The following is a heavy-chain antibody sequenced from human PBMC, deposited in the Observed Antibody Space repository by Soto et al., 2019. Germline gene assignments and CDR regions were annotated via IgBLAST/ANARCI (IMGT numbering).Heavy chain of an antibody. CDR3: ARGTAYYYYGFEG. CDR2: IITLSAMA. J-gene: IGHJ6*04. CDR1: GDTFNSST. V-gene: IGHV1-69*10. Sequence: SVKVSCKTSGDTFNSSTINWVRQPPGQGLERLGGIITLSAMANYAQRFQGRVFITADKPTKTAYMEVFSLRPEDTAMYYCARGTAYYYYGFEGWGKGTTVTVSS.